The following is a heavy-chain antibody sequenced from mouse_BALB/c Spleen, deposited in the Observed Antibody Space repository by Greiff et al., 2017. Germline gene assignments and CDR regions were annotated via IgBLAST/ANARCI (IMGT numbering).Heavy chain of an antibody. CDR3: AYGSSYGAMDY. J-gene: IGHJ4*01. Sequence: QVQLQQSGAELVRPGTSVKVSCKASGYAFTNYLIEWVKQRPGQGLEWIGVINPGSGGTNYNEKFKGKATLTADKSSSTAYMQLSSLTSDDSAVYFCAYGSSYGAMDYWGQGTSVTVSS. V-gene: IGHV1-54*01. D-gene: IGHD1-1*01. CDR1: GYAFTNYL. CDR2: INPGSGGT.